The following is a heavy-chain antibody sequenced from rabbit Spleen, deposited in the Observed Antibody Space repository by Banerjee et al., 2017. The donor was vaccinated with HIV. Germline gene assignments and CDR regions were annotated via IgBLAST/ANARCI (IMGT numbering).Heavy chain of an antibody. J-gene: IGHJ4*01. D-gene: IGHD2-1*01. CDR3: ATYVDYDGDFNL. CDR2: IDTGFGGTT. Sequence: QSLEESGGDLVKPGASLTLTCTASGVSFSGSSYICWVRQAPGKGLEWIACIDTGFGGTTHYASWAKGRFTISKTSSTTVTLQMTSLTAADTATYFCATYVDYDGDFNLWGQGTLVTVS. CDR1: GVSFSGSSY. V-gene: IGHV1S40*01.